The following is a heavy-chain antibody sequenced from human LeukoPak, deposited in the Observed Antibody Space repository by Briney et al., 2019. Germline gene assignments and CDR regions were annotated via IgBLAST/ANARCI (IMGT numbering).Heavy chain of an antibody. V-gene: IGHV3-23*01. Sequence: TGGSLRLSCAASGFTFSTYAMSWVRQAPGKGLEWVSAIRGSGDLTYYADSVRGRFTISRDNSKNTLYLQMNSLRAEDTAVYYCAKGPRGSENYNWFDPWGQGTLVTVSP. CDR3: AKGPRGSENYNWFDP. J-gene: IGHJ5*02. D-gene: IGHD2-15*01. CDR2: IRGSGDLT. CDR1: GFTFSTYA.